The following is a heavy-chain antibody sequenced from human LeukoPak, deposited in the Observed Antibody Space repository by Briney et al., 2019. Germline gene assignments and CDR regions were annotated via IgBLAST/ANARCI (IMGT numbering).Heavy chain of an antibody. CDR1: GGSFSGYY. Sequence: NPSETLSLTCAVYGGSFSGYYWSWIRQPPGKGLEWIGEINHSGSTSYNPSLKSRVTISVDTSKNQFSLKLSSVTAADTAVYYCARDVYGSGSYQPNYYFDYWGQGTLVTVSS. D-gene: IGHD3-10*01. CDR2: INHSGST. V-gene: IGHV4-34*01. J-gene: IGHJ4*02. CDR3: ARDVYGSGSYQPNYYFDY.